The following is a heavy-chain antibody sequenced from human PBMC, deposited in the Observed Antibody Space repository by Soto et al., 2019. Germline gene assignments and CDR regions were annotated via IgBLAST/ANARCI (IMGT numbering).Heavy chain of an antibody. CDR2: ISWDGTYT. CDR3: KKEKGYCSSISCKDDFDY. CDR1: GFTFVDHG. D-gene: IGHD2-2*01. Sequence: EVQLVESGGGLVQPGRSLRLSCAASGFTFVDHGMHWVRQAPGQGLEWISGISWDGTYTGYADSVKGRLTISRDNTKKSRSLQMKSLRVEATALYYCKKEKGYCSSISCKDDFDYWGRGTMVTFS. J-gene: IGHJ3*01. V-gene: IGHV3-9*01.